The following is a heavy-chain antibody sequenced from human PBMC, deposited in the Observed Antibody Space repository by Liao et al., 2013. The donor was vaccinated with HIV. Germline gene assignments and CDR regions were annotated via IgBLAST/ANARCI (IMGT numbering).Heavy chain of an antibody. CDR1: GGSISSYN. CDR2: VSASGGA. CDR3: ARGGVFIDY. D-gene: IGHD3-10*01. V-gene: IGHV4-4*07. J-gene: IGHJ4*02. Sequence: QVQLQESGPGLVKPSETLSLTCTVSGGSISSYNWNWIRQPAGKGLEWIGRVSASGGAVYNPSLKSRVTMSVDTSKNQFSLNLNSVIAADTAIYYCARGGVFIDYWGQGTLVTVSS.